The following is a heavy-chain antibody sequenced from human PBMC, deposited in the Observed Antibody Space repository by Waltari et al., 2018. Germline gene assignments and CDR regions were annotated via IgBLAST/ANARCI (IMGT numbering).Heavy chain of an antibody. Sequence: EVQLVECGGGLVQPGGSLRLSCAASGFTLSSYESNWVRQAPGKGLEWVSYISSSGSTIYYADSVKGRFTISRDNAKNSLYLQMNSLRAEDTAVYYCARASYEDAFDIWGQGTMVTVSS. V-gene: IGHV3-48*03. CDR3: ARASYEDAFDI. CDR1: GFTLSSYE. J-gene: IGHJ3*02. D-gene: IGHD3-3*01. CDR2: ISSSGSTI.